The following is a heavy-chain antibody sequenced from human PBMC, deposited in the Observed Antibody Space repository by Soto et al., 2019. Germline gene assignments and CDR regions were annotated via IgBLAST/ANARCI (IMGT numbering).Heavy chain of an antibody. J-gene: IGHJ4*02. D-gene: IGHD6-6*01. Sequence: PGGSLRLSCAATGFTFSSYAMSWVRQAPGKGLEWVSAISGSGGSTYYADSVKGRFTISRDNSKNTLYLQMNSLRAEDTAVYYCAKLIDRSSSSPFDYWGQGTLVTVSS. CDR1: GFTFSSYA. CDR2: ISGSGGST. V-gene: IGHV3-23*01. CDR3: AKLIDRSSSSPFDY.